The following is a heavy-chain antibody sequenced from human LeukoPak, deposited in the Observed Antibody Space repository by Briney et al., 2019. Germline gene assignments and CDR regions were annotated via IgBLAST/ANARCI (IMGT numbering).Heavy chain of an antibody. CDR1: GGTFSSYA. V-gene: IGHV1-69*13. CDR2: IIPIFGTA. Sequence: SVKVSCKASGGTFSSYAISWVRQAPGQGLEWMGGIIPIFGTANYAQKFQGRVTITADESTSTAYMELSSLRSEDTAVYYCARVSQASHRYCSAGSCYRNSFDYWGQGTLVTVSS. CDR3: ARVSQASHRYCSAGSCYRNSFDY. D-gene: IGHD2-15*01. J-gene: IGHJ4*02.